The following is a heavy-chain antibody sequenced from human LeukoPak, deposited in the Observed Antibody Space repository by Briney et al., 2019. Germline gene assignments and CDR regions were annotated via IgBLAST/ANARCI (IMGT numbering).Heavy chain of an antibody. CDR1: GFTFSSYW. J-gene: IGHJ4*02. D-gene: IGHD3-22*01. V-gene: IGHV3-7*01. CDR3: AREVAYYYDSSGYYLDY. Sequence: AGGSLRLSCAASGFTFSSYWMSWVRQAPGKGLEWVANIKQDGSEKYYVDSVKGRFTISRDNAKNSLYLQMNSLRAEDKAVYYCAREVAYYYDSSGYYLDYWGQGTLVTVSS. CDR2: IKQDGSEK.